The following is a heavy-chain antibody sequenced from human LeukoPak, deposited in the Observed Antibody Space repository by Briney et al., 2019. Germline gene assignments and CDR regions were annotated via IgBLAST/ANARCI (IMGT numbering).Heavy chain of an antibody. CDR1: GFTFTNAW. CDR2: IKSKTDGGTT. D-gene: IGHD3-3*01. V-gene: IGHV3-15*01. J-gene: IGHJ3*02. CDR3: ATSYLDFWSGKLPEAFDI. Sequence: GGSLRLSCAASGFTFTNAWMSWVRQAPGKGLEWVGRIKSKTDGGTTDYAAPVKGRLTISRDDSKNTLYLQMNSLISEDTAVYYCATSYLDFWSGKLPEAFDIWGQGTTVTVSS.